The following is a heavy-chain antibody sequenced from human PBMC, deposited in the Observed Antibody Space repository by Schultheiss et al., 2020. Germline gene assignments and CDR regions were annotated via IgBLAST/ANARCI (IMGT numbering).Heavy chain of an antibody. CDR1: GYTFTSYG. V-gene: IGHV1-18*01. D-gene: IGHD2-21*02. J-gene: IGHJ6*02. Sequence: ASVKVSCKASGYTFTSYGISWVRQAPGQGLEWMGWISAYNGNTNYAQKLQGRVTMTTDTSTSTAYMELRSLRSDDTAVYYCARDSGGVCNWMTDCLFYYYYGMDVWGQGTTVTVSS. CDR2: ISAYNGNT. CDR3: ARDSGGVCNWMTDCLFYYYYGMDV.